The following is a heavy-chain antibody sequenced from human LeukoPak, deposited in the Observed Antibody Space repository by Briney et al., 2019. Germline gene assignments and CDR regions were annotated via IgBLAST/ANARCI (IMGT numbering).Heavy chain of an antibody. CDR1: GGSISSYY. CDR2: IYYSGST. Sequence: SETLSLTCTVSGGSISSYYWSWFRQPPGKGLEWIGYIYYSGSTNYNPSLKSRVTISVDTSKNQFSLKLSSVTAADTAVYYCARSRAVYAKDVWGQGTTVTVSS. J-gene: IGHJ6*02. V-gene: IGHV4-59*01. D-gene: IGHD6-19*01. CDR3: ARSRAVYAKDV.